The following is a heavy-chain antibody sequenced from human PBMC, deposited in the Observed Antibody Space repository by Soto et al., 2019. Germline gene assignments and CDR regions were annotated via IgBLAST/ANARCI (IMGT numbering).Heavy chain of an antibody. CDR1: GYTFTSYG. CDR2: ISAYNSNT. J-gene: IGHJ4*02. Sequence: QVQLVQSGAEVKKPGASVKVSCKASGYTFTSYGISWVRQAPGQGLEWMGWISAYNSNTNYGQELRGRVTMTTDTSTSTAYMELRSLRSDDTAVYYCARGSELWPKYYFDYWGQGTLVTVSS. CDR3: ARGSELWPKYYFDY. V-gene: IGHV1-18*01. D-gene: IGHD1-26*01.